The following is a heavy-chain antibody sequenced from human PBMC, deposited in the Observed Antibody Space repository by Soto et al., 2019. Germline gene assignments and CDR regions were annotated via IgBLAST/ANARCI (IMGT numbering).Heavy chain of an antibody. CDR1: GFTFSSYW. CDR2: IKSDGCEK. Sequence: EVQLVESGGGLVQPGGSLRLSCAASGFTFSSYWMSWVRQAPGKGLEWGANIKSDGCEKYYVDSVNGRFTVSRDNAKNYLYLQMNSLRADDTAVYYCARVTSTGCYAYWGQGTLVTVSS. D-gene: IGHD2-2*01. CDR3: ARVTSTGCYAY. J-gene: IGHJ4*02. V-gene: IGHV3-7*01.